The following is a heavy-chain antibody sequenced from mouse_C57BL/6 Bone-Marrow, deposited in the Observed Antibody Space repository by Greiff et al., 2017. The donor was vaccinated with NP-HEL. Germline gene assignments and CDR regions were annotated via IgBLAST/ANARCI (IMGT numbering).Heavy chain of an antibody. V-gene: IGHV1-64*01. CDR2: IHPNSGST. CDR1: GYTFTSYW. Sequence: VQLQQPGAELVKPGASVKLSCKASGYTFTSYWMHWVKQRPGQGLEWIGMIHPNSGSTNYNEKFKSKATLTVDKSSSTAYMQLSSLTSEDSAVYYCARGATMITPWFAYWGQGTLVTVSA. CDR3: ARGATMITPWFAY. D-gene: IGHD2-4*01. J-gene: IGHJ3*01.